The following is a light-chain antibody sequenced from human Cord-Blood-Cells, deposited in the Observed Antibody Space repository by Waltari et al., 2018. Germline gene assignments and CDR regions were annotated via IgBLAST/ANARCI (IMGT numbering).Light chain of an antibody. V-gene: IGKV4-1*01. J-gene: IGKJ1*01. CDR1: QSVLYSSNNKNY. CDR3: QQYYSTPWT. CDR2: WAS. Sequence: DIVMTQSPDSLALSLGERATITCKSRQSVLYSSNNKNYLAWYQHKPGQPPKLLIYWASTRESGVPDRFSGSGSGTDFTLTISSLQAEDVAVYYCQQYYSTPWTFGQGTKVEIK.